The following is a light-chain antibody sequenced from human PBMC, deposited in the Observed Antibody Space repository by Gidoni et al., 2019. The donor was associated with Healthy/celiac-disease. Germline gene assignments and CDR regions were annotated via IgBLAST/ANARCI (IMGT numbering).Light chain of an antibody. V-gene: IGKV1-27*01. CDR3: QKYNSAPYT. Sequence: DIQITHSPSSLSASVGDRVTITCRASQGISNYLDWYQQKPGKVPKLLIYAASTLQSGVPSRFSGSGSGTDFTLTISSLQPEDVATYYCQKYNSAPYTFGQGTKLEIK. CDR1: QGISNY. CDR2: AAS. J-gene: IGKJ2*01.